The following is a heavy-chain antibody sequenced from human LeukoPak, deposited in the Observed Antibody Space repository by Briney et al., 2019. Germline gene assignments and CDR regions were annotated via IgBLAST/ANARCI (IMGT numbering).Heavy chain of an antibody. CDR2: ITASGAST. J-gene: IGHJ4*02. D-gene: IGHD6-19*01. CDR3: AKRSAESSGYFDS. V-gene: IGHV3-23*01. CDR1: GFTFIKYS. Sequence: PGGSLRLSCAVSGFTFIKYSMTWVRQAPGKGLEWVSAITASGASTDYADSAKGRFTISRDNSKSTLYLQMSSLRAEDTAVYYCAKRSAESSGYFDSWGQGTLVTVSS.